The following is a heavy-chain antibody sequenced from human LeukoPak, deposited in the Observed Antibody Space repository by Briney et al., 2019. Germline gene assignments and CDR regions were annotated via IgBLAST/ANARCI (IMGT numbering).Heavy chain of an antibody. CDR3: ARRRLWPYYYMDV. D-gene: IGHD5-24*01. Sequence: KPPETLSLTCAVYGGSFSGYYWSWIRQPPGKGLEWIGEINHSGSTNYNPSLKSRVTISVDTSKNQFSLKLSSVTAADTAVYYCARRRLWPYYYMDVWGKGTTVTVSS. V-gene: IGHV4-34*01. J-gene: IGHJ6*03. CDR2: INHSGST. CDR1: GGSFSGYY.